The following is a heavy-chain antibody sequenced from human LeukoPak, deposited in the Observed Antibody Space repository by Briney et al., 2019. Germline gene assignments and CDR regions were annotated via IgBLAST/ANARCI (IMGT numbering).Heavy chain of an antibody. D-gene: IGHD2-15*01. CDR2: IGTGDDT. CDR3: AREIRETVVTRHYYYGIDV. J-gene: IGHJ6*02. V-gene: IGHV3-13*01. CDR1: GFTFSTYD. Sequence: PGGSLRLSCAASGFTFSTYDMRWVRQVTGKGLEWVSAIGTGDDTYYLGSVKGRFTISRENAKNVLYLQMSSLRAEGTAVYYCAREIRETVVTRHYYYGIDVWGQGTTVTVSS.